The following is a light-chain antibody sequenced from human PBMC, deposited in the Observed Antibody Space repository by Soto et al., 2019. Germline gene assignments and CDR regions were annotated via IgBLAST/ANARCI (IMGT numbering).Light chain of an antibody. J-gene: IGKJ4*01. V-gene: IGKV3-15*01. CDR1: QSVRTN. CDR2: AAS. CDR3: QHYNNWPLT. Sequence: ESVLTQSPGSRSLSPPERAALCCRASQSVRTNLAWYRQEPGQAPRLLIYAASTRATGVPPRFSGSGSGTEFTLTISSLESEDFAVYYCQHYNNWPLTFGGGTKVDI.